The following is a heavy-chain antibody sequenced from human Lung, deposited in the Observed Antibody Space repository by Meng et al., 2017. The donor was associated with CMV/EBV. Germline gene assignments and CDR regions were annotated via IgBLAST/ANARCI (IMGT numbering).Heavy chain of an antibody. CDR2: IIPFLDMT. Sequence: SSVKVSCKPTRGTFASHTISWVRQAPGQRLEWMGRIIPFLDMTNYAQMFQSRISITADRSTSTAYMELNSLKSEDTAIYYCASGYCNGNSCHNAFDMWGQGTXVTVSS. J-gene: IGHJ3*02. V-gene: IGHV1-69*02. D-gene: IGHD2-2*03. CDR3: ASGYCNGNSCHNAFDM. CDR1: RGTFASHT.